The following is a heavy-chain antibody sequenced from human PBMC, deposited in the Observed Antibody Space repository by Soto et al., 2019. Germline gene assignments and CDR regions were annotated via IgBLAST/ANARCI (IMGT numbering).Heavy chain of an antibody. CDR1: GYTFTGYY. CDR3: AAEVEYSSSSAYYYGMDV. D-gene: IGHD6-6*01. J-gene: IGHJ6*02. CDR2: INPNSGGT. Sequence: SVKVSCKASGYTFTGYYMHWVRQAPGQGLEWMGWINPNSGGTNYAQKFQGRVTMTRDTSISTAYMELSRLRSDDTAVYYCAAEVEYSSSSAYYYGMDVWGQGTTVTVSS. V-gene: IGHV1-2*02.